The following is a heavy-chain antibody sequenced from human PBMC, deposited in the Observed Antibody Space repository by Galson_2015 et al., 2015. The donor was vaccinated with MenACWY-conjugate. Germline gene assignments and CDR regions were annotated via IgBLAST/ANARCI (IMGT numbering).Heavy chain of an antibody. V-gene: IGHV3-7*03. CDR2: IRQDGSDK. D-gene: IGHD3-16*01. J-gene: IGHJ4*02. CDR1: GFTFSSYW. CDR3: ARNNNYDTHDY. Sequence: SLRLSCAASGFTFSSYWMSWVRQAPGKGLERVASIRQDGSDKYYMDSVEGRFTISRDNAKNSLYLQLNGLRTEDTAMFYCARNNNYDTHDYWGQGTLVTVSS.